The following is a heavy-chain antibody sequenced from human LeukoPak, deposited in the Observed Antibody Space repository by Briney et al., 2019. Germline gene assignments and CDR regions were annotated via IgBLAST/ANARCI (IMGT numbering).Heavy chain of an antibody. V-gene: IGHV4-38-2*02. J-gene: IGHJ4*02. Sequence: SETLSLTCNVSGYSISSGYYWGWIRQPPGKGLEWIGSIYYSGSTYYNPSLKSRVTISVDTSKNQFSLKLSSVTAADTAVYYCARGEGFYFDYWGQGTLVTVSS. CDR2: IYYSGST. CDR3: ARGEGFYFDY. CDR1: GYSISSGYY.